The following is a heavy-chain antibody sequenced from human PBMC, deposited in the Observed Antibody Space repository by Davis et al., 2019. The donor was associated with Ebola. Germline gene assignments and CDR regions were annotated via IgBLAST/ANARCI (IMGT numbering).Heavy chain of an antibody. J-gene: IGHJ4*02. Sequence: GGSLRLSCAASGFTFDDYAMHWVRQAPGKGLEWVSGISWNSGSIGYADSVKGRFTISRDNAKNSLYLQMNSLRAEDTALYYCAKAPWELPRFDYWGQGTLVTVSS. CDR1: GFTFDDYA. D-gene: IGHD1-26*01. CDR3: AKAPWELPRFDY. V-gene: IGHV3-9*01. CDR2: ISWNSGSI.